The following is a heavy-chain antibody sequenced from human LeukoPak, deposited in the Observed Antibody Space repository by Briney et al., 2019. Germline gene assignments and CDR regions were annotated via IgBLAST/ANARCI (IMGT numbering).Heavy chain of an antibody. J-gene: IGHJ4*02. Sequence: GGSLRLSCAASGFTFSRYGMHWVRQAPGKGLEWVAFIRYDGSNKYYTDSVKGRFTISRDNSKNTLYLQINGLRVEDTAVYYCARDGLAVTTFEYFFDYWGQGTLVTVS. V-gene: IGHV3-30*02. CDR3: ARDGLAVTTFEYFFDY. CDR2: IRYDGSNK. D-gene: IGHD4-11*01. CDR1: GFTFSRYG.